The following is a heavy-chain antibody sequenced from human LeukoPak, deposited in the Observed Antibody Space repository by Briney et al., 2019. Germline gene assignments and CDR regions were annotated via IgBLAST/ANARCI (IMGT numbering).Heavy chain of an antibody. J-gene: IGHJ5*02. CDR3: ARVSTAVDEIGVTGWDGTWFDP. CDR1: GDTFKTYS. Sequence: ASVKVSCKASGDTFKTYSFNWVRQAPGQGLEWMGGIVPMFGTPDYAQKFQGRVTISTDESTTTVYLELRGLQSEDTATYYCARVSTAVDEIGVTGWDGTWFDPWGQGTPVTVS. D-gene: IGHD3-9*01. V-gene: IGHV1-69*05. CDR2: IVPMFGTP.